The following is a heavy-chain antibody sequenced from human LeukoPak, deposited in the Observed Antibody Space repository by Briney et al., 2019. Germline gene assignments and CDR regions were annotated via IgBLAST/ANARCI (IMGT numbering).Heavy chain of an antibody. CDR1: GFTFSSYA. V-gene: IGHV3-23*01. CDR2: ISGSGGST. CDR3: ARDQLLPTSPLDY. J-gene: IGHJ4*02. Sequence: PGGSLRLSCAASGFTFSSYAMSWVRQAPGKGLEWVSAISGSGGSTYYADSVKGRFTISRDNSRNTLYLQMNSLRAEDTAVYYCARDQLLPTSPLDYWGQGTLVTVSS. D-gene: IGHD1-1*01.